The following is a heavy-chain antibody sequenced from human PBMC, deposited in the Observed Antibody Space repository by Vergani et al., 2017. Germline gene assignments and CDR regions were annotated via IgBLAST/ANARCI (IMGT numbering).Heavy chain of an antibody. V-gene: IGHV3-21*04. CDR1: GLPFSSYS. Sequence: EVQLVESGGGLVKPGGSLRLSCAASGLPFSSYSMNWVRQAPGKGLGGVSSISSSSSYIYYAAAVKGRFTISRDNAKNSLYLQMNSLRAEDTAVYYCAKDPHLTYDSSGYXVDYWGQGTLVTVSS. J-gene: IGHJ4*02. D-gene: IGHD3-22*01. CDR2: ISSSSSYI. CDR3: AKDPHLTYDSSGYXVDY.